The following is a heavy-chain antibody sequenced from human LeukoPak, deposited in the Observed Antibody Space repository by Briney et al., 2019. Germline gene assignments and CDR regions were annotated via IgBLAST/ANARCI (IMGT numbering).Heavy chain of an antibody. D-gene: IGHD5/OR15-5a*01. V-gene: IGHV1-18*01. CDR3: ARGRWSTTTASYYFDS. CDR1: GYTFTSYG. Sequence: ASVKVSCKASGYTFTSYGISWVRQAPGQGLEWMGWISAYNGNTNYAQKLQGRVTMTTDTSTSTAYMELRSLRSEDTAVYYCARGRWSTTTASYYFDSWGQGSLVTVSS. J-gene: IGHJ4*02. CDR2: ISAYNGNT.